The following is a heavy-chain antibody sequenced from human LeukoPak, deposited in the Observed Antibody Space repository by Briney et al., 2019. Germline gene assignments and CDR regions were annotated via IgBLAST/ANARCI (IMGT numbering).Heavy chain of an antibody. J-gene: IGHJ4*02. V-gene: IGHV5-51*01. CDR1: GYTFSRYW. Sequence: GESLKISCNASGYTFSRYWIDWVRQMPGKGLEWMGNIYPGDSNTRYSPSFQGQVTISVDRSITTAYLEWSSLKASDAAMYFCARQPREYGPSDYWGQGTLVSVSS. CDR2: IYPGDSNT. CDR3: ARQPREYGPSDY. D-gene: IGHD3-10*01.